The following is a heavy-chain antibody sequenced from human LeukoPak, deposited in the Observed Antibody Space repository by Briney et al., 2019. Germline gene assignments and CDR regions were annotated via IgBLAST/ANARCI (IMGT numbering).Heavy chain of an antibody. CDR3: ARASSPRGYSGYDFWVGQIPYYFDY. Sequence: PSETLSLTCTVSGGSISSYYWSWIRQPPGKGLEWIGYIYYSGSTYYNPSLKSRVTISVDRSKNQFSLKLSSVTAADTAVYYCARASSPRGYSGYDFWVGQIPYYFDYWGQGTLVTVSS. CDR2: IYYSGST. J-gene: IGHJ4*02. V-gene: IGHV4-59*12. D-gene: IGHD5-12*01. CDR1: GGSISSYY.